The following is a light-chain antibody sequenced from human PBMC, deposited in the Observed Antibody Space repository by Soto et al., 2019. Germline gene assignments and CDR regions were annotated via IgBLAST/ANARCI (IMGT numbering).Light chain of an antibody. V-gene: IGLV2-14*01. CDR3: VSYTSSITV. CDR2: EVS. J-gene: IGLJ2*01. CDR1: SSDVGGYKY. Sequence: LTQPASVSGSPGQSITISCTGSSSDVGGYKYVSWYQHHPGKVPKLIIFEVSNRPSGVSNRFSGSKSGNTASLTISGLQAEDEADYYCVSYTSSITVFGGGTKVTVL.